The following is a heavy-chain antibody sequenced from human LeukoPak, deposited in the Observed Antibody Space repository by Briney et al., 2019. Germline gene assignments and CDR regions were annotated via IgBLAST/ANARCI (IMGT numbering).Heavy chain of an antibody. J-gene: IGHJ5*02. CDR3: ARAPYYYDSSGYYQSWYWFDP. V-gene: IGHV4-4*07. Sequence: SETLSLTCTVPGGSISSYYWSWIRQPARKGLQWIGRIYTSGSTNYNPSLNSRVTMSVDTSKNQFSLKLSSVTAADTAVYYCARAPYYYDSSGYYQSWYWFDPWGQGTLVTVSS. CDR1: GGSISSYY. D-gene: IGHD3-22*01. CDR2: IYTSGST.